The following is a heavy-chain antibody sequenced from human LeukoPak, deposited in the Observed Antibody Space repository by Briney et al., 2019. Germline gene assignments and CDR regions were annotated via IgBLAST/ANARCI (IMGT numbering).Heavy chain of an antibody. J-gene: IGHJ3*02. Sequence: GGSLRLSCVVSGLTFSSFAMSWVRQAPGKGLEWVSAISGSGGSTYYVDSVKGRITISRDNSKNTLYLQMNSLRAEDTAVYYCAKYTGRRAFDMWGQRTMVTVSS. V-gene: IGHV3-23*01. D-gene: IGHD7-27*01. CDR2: ISGSGGST. CDR3: AKYTGRRAFDM. CDR1: GLTFSSFA.